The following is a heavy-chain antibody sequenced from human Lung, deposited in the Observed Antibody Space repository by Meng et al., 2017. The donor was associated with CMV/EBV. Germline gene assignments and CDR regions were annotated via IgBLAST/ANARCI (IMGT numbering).Heavy chain of an antibody. Sequence: GESLKISCVASGLTFSAYYMTWMRQAPGKGPQCVSYISGGGDIIKYADSVKGRFTISRDNAKNSLYLQMNSLRAEDTAVYYCATDPRSLDYWGQGTVVTVSS. J-gene: IGHJ4*02. V-gene: IGHV3-11*01. CDR2: ISGGGDII. CDR3: ATDPRSLDY. CDR1: GLTFSAYY.